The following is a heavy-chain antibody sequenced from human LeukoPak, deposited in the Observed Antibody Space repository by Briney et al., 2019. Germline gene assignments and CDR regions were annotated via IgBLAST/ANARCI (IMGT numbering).Heavy chain of an antibody. V-gene: IGHV3-64D*06. CDR1: GFTFSRYA. CDR2: ISSNGGST. CDR3: VKDGSGSYYTYYFDY. J-gene: IGHJ4*02. D-gene: IGHD3-10*01. Sequence: GGSLRLSCSASGFTFSRYAMHWVRQAPGKGLEYVSAISSNGGSTYYADSVKGRFTISRDNSKNTLYLQMSSTRAENTAVYYCVKDGSGSYYTYYFDYWGQGTLVTVSS.